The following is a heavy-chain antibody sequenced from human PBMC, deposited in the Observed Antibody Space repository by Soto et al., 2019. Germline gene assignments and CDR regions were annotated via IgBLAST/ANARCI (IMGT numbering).Heavy chain of an antibody. V-gene: IGHV4-31*03. Sequence: QVQLQESGPGLVKPSQTLSLTCTVSGGSISSGGYYWSWIRKHPGKGLEWIGYIYYSGSTYYNPSRKSRVTISVDTSKNQFSLKLSSVTAADTAVYYCASRTTGTGYGMDVWGQGTTVTVSS. J-gene: IGHJ6*02. CDR3: ASRTTGTGYGMDV. D-gene: IGHD4-17*01. CDR1: GGSISSGGYY. CDR2: IYYSGST.